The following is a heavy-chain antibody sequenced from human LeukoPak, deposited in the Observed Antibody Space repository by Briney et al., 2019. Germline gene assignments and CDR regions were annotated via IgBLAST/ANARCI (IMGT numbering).Heavy chain of an antibody. Sequence: GGSLRLSCAASGFTFSNYGMNWVRQAPGKGLEWVAFIRFDGTNKYYADSVKGRFTISRDNSKSTLYLQMNSLRAEDTAVYYCAKDLDSTSSDWSDFDYWGQGTLVTVSS. CDR2: IRFDGTNK. J-gene: IGHJ4*02. D-gene: IGHD6-19*01. CDR1: GFTFSNYG. V-gene: IGHV3-30*02. CDR3: AKDLDSTSSDWSDFDY.